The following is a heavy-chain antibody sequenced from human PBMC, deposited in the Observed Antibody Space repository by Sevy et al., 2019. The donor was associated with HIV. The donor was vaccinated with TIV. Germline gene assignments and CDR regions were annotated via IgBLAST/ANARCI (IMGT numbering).Heavy chain of an antibody. V-gene: IGHV4-59*05. CDR1: GGSINIYS. D-gene: IGHD6-6*01. CDR3: TRRLSGSSSGRWFDP. CDR2: IYYSGIS. J-gene: IGHJ5*02. Sequence: SETLSLTCTVSGGSINIYSWNWIRQPPGKGLEWIGSIYYSGISFYTPSLKSRVTISVDTSKNQFSLKLSSVTAADTAVYYCTRRLSGSSSGRWFDPWGQGTLVTVSS.